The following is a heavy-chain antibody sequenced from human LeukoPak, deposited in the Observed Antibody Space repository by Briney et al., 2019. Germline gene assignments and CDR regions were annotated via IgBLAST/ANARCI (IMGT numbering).Heavy chain of an antibody. V-gene: IGHV3-9*01. Sequence: GRSLRRSCTASGFTFDDYAMPWVRQAPGKGLEWVSGIRWNSGGIAYADFVKGRFTISRDNAKNSLYLQMNSLRPEDTALYYCANGDDGSGYYYSWTYWGQGTLVTVSS. CDR2: IRWNSGGI. CDR1: GFTFDDYA. J-gene: IGHJ4*02. D-gene: IGHD3-22*01. CDR3: ANGDDGSGYYYSWTY.